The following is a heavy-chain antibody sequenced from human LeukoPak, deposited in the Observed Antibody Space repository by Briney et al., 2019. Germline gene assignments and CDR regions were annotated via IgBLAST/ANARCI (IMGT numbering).Heavy chain of an antibody. V-gene: IGHV1-18*01. Sequence: ASVKVSCKASGYTFTSYGISWVRQAPGQGLEWMGWISAYNGNTNYAQKLQGRVTMTTDTSTSTAYMELRSLRSDDTAVYYCARDHPPDGCSGGSCFTRSYYYYGMDVWGQGTTVTVSS. CDR3: ARDHPPDGCSGGSCFTRSYYYYGMDV. J-gene: IGHJ6*02. D-gene: IGHD2-15*01. CDR2: ISAYNGNT. CDR1: GYTFTSYG.